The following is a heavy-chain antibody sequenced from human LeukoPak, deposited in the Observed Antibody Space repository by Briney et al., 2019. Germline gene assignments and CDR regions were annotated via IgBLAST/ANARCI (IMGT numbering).Heavy chain of an antibody. J-gene: IGHJ5*02. CDR2: INHSGST. CDR1: GGSFSGYY. CDR3: ARELVEYNWFDP. Sequence: SETLSLTCAVYGGSFSGYYWSWIRQPPGKGLEWIEEINHSGSTNYNPSLKSRVTISVDTSKNQFSLKLSSVTAADTAVYYCARELVEYNWFDPWGQGTLVTVSS. V-gene: IGHV4-34*01. D-gene: IGHD6-13*01.